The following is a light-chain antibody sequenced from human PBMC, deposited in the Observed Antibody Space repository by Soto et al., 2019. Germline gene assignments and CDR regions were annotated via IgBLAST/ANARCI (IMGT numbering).Light chain of an antibody. CDR1: GSDVGGYKY. Sequence: QSVLTQPRSVSGSPGQSVTISCFGTGSDVGGYKYVSWYQQHPGKAPQLMIYDVTKRPSGVPDRFSGSKSGNTASLTISGLQAEDEADYYCCSYAGSNLHYVFGLGTKVTVL. CDR3: CSYAGSNLHYV. CDR2: DVT. J-gene: IGLJ1*01. V-gene: IGLV2-11*01.